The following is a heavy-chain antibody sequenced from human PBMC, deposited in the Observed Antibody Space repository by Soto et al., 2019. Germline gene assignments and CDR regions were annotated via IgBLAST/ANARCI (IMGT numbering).Heavy chain of an antibody. J-gene: IGHJ4*02. CDR3: ARGRYNWTPDY. CDR1: GGTFSSYA. CDR2: IIPIFGTA. Sequence: QVQLVQSGAEVKKPGSSVKVSCKASGGTFSSYAISWVRHAPGQGLEWMGGIIPIFGTANYAQKFHGRVTITADESTSTAYMGLSSLRSDDTAVYYCARGRYNWTPDYRGQGTLVTVSA. D-gene: IGHD1-20*01. V-gene: IGHV1-69*01.